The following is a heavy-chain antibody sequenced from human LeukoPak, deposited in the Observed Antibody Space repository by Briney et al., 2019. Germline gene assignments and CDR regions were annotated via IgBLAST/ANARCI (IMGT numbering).Heavy chain of an antibody. CDR2: ISYDGSNK. Sequence: GRSLRLSCAASRFTFSNYAMHWVRQAPGKGLEWVAVISYDGSNKYYADSVKGRFTISRDNSKNTLYLQMNSLRAEDTAVYYYAREYTGYVDYWGQGTLVTVSS. CDR1: RFTFSNYA. J-gene: IGHJ4*02. CDR3: AREYTGYVDY. V-gene: IGHV3-30*14. D-gene: IGHD1-14*01.